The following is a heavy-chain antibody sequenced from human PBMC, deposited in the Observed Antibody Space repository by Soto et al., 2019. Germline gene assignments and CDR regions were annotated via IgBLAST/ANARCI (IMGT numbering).Heavy chain of an antibody. D-gene: IGHD6-19*01. CDR1: GFIFSNFG. Sequence: GVSLRLSCSASGFIFSNFGMHWVRQAPGKGLEWVAVIWYDGSNEYYADSVKGRFTISKDNSKNTLYLQMNSLRAEDTAVYYCARDDIPGRAVATYGMDVWGQGTTVTVYS. CDR3: ARDDIPGRAVATYGMDV. CDR2: IWYDGSNE. J-gene: IGHJ6*02. V-gene: IGHV3-33*01.